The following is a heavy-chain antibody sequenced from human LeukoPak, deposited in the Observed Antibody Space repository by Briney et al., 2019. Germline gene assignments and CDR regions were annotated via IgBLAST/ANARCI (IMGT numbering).Heavy chain of an antibody. J-gene: IGHJ4*02. D-gene: IGHD3-3*01. CDR3: AKDLLEWLSYFDY. V-gene: IGHV3-23*01. CDR2: ISGSGGST. Sequence: GGSLRLSCAASGFTFSSYAMSWVRQAPGKGLKWVSAISGSGGSTYYADSVKGRFTISRDNSKNTLYLQMNSLRAEDTAVYYCAKDLLEWLSYFDYWGQGTLVTVSS. CDR1: GFTFSSYA.